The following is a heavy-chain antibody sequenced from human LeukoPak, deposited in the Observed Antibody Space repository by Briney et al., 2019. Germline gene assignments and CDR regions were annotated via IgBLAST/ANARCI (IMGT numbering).Heavy chain of an antibody. Sequence: PGGSLRLSCAASGLTFSTYAMSWVRQAPGKGLEWVSAISGSGSGTYYAHSVRGRFTISRDNYKSMLYLQMNSLRAEDTAVYYCARALGHEVYFDYWGQGTLVTVSS. CDR3: ARALGHEVYFDY. CDR2: ISGSGSGT. CDR1: GLTFSTYA. V-gene: IGHV3-23*01. J-gene: IGHJ4*02. D-gene: IGHD7-27*01.